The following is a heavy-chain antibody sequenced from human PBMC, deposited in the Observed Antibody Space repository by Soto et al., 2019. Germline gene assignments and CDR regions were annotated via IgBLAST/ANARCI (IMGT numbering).Heavy chain of an antibody. CDR2: INPNSGGT. Sequence: GASVKVSCKASGYTLTGYYMHWVRQAPGQGLEWMGWINPNSGGTNYAQKFQGRVTMTRDTSISTAYMELSRLRSDDTAVYYCARDPLPEVVIHEYYYYYGMDVWGQGTTVTAP. J-gene: IGHJ6*02. D-gene: IGHD3-22*01. CDR3: ARDPLPEVVIHEYYYYYGMDV. V-gene: IGHV1-2*02. CDR1: GYTLTGYY.